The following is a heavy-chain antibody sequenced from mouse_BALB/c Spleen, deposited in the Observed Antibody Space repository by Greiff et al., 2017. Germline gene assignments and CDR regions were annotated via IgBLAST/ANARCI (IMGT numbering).Heavy chain of an antibody. V-gene: IGHV14-3*02. D-gene: IGHD1-1*01. CDR3: ANSYYYGSSYYAIDY. CDR1: GFNIKDTY. CDR2: IDPANGNT. Sequence: VQLQQSGAELVKPGASVKFSCTASGFNIKDTYMHWVKQRPEQGLEWIGRIDPANGNTKYDPKFQGKATITADTSSNTAYLQLSSLTSEDTAVYYCANSYYYGSSYYAIDYWGQGTSVTVSS. J-gene: IGHJ4*01.